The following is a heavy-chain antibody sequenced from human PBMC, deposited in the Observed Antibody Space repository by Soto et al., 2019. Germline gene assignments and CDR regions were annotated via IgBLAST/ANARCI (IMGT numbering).Heavy chain of an antibody. J-gene: IGHJ6*02. CDR1: GGTFKSNS. V-gene: IGHV1-69*13. Sequence: VKRSCKACGGTFKSNSISWVQQAPGQGLEWMGGIIPIFGTANYEQKFQGRVTITADESTSTAYMELSSLRAEDTAVYFCARDCSGGSCYPGMDVWGQGTTVTVSS. D-gene: IGHD2-15*01. CDR2: IIPIFGTA. CDR3: ARDCSGGSCYPGMDV.